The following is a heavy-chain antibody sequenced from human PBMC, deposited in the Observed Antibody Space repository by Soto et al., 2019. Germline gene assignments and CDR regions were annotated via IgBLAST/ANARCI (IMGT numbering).Heavy chain of an antibody. V-gene: IGHV4-59*08. CDR3: GRLAVTRTIDN. J-gene: IGHJ4*02. CDR2: IYSSGST. CDR1: AGSISSYY. Sequence: SETLSLTCTVSAGSISSYYWSWIRQPPGKGLEWIGYIYSSGSTNYNPSLKSRVTISVDTSKNQFPLKLTSVTAADTAVYYCGRLAVTRTIDNWGQGTRVTVSS. D-gene: IGHD4-17*01.